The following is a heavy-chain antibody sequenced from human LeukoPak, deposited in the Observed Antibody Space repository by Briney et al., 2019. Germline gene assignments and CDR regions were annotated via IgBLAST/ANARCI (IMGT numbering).Heavy chain of an antibody. Sequence: SETLSLTCTVSGGSISSYYWSWIRQPAGKGLEWIGRIYTSGSTNYNPSLKSRVTMSVDTSKNQFSLKLSSVTAADTAVYYCARDGGIQLWLRWWFDPWGQGTLVIVSS. CDR1: GGSISSYY. CDR3: ARDGGIQLWLRWWFDP. D-gene: IGHD5-18*01. CDR2: IYTSGST. V-gene: IGHV4-4*07. J-gene: IGHJ5*02.